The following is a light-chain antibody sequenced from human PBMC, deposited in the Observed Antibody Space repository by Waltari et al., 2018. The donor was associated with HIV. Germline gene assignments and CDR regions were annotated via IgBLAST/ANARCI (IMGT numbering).Light chain of an antibody. CDR1: SNDVGSYNL. CDR2: EGS. CDR3: CSYAGSSTLV. V-gene: IGLV2-23*01. Sequence: QSALTQPASVSGSPGQSITISCTGTSNDVGSYNLVSWYKQHPGKAPKLMIYEGSKRPSGVSNRFSGSKSGNTASLTISELQAEDEADYYCCSYAGSSTLVFGGGTKLTVL. J-gene: IGLJ3*02.